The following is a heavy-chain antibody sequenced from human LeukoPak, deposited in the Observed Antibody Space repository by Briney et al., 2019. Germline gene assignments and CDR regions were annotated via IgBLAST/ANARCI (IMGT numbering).Heavy chain of an antibody. J-gene: IGHJ5*02. CDR2: IYHSGST. V-gene: IGHV4-38-2*02. CDR1: GYSISSGYY. Sequence: TSSETLSLICTVSGYSISSGYYWGWIRQPPGKGLEWIGSIYHSGSTYYNPSLKSRVTISVDTSKNQFSLKLSSVTAADPAVYYCARGAVWFDPWGQGTLVTVSS. CDR3: ARGAVWFDP.